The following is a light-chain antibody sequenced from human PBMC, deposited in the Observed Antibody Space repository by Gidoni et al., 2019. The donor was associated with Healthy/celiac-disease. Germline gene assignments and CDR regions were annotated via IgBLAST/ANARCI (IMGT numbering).Light chain of an antibody. Sequence: QSVLTQPPSASGTPGQRVTISCSGSSSNIGSNTVNWYQQLPGTAPKLLIYSNNQRPSGVPARFSGSKSCTSASLAISGLQSEDEADYYCAAWDDSLNGWVFGGGTKLTVL. CDR1: SSNIGSNT. CDR2: SNN. J-gene: IGLJ3*02. V-gene: IGLV1-44*01. CDR3: AAWDDSLNGWV.